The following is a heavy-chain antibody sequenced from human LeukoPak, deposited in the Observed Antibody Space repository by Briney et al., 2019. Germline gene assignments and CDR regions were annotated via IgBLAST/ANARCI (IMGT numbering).Heavy chain of an antibody. J-gene: IGHJ5*02. CDR2: INPNSGGT. CDR1: GYTSTGCY. CDR3: ARDPPSRLVGATGQNWFDP. Sequence: ASVKVSCKASGYTSTGCYMHWVRQAPGQGLEWMGWINPNSGGTNYAQKFQGRVTMTRDTSISTAYMELSRLRSDDTAVYYCARDPPSRLVGATGQNWFDPWGQGTLVTVSS. V-gene: IGHV1-2*02. D-gene: IGHD1-26*01.